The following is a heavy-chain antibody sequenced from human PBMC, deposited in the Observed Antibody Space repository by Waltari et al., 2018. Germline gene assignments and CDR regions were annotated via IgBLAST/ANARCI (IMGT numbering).Heavy chain of an antibody. CDR3: NAGYGAD. D-gene: IGHD5-18*01. CDR1: GFTVSNYA. Sequence: EVQLLESGGGLVQPGGSLRLSCAASGFTVSNYAMSWVRQAPGKGLEWVSGIGGTSDTTYYAASVKGRFTISRDSSKNTLNLQLNSLRDEDTAIYYCNAGYGADWGRGTLVTVSS. CDR2: IGGTSDTT. V-gene: IGHV3-23*01. J-gene: IGHJ4*02.